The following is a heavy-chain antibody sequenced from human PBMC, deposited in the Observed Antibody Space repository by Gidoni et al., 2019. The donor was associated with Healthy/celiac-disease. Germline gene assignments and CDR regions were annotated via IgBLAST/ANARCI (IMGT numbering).Heavy chain of an antibody. J-gene: IGHJ3*02. CDR3: ARLDCSSTSCYTAGAFDI. CDR2: IYYSGST. CDR1: GGSISSYY. D-gene: IGHD2-2*02. V-gene: IGHV4-59*08. Sequence: QVQLQESGPGLVKPSETLSLTCTVSGGSISSYYWSWIRQSPGKGLEWIGYIYYSGSTNYNPSLKSRVTISVDTSKNQFSLKLSSVTAADTAVYYCARLDCSSTSCYTAGAFDIWGQGTMVTVSS.